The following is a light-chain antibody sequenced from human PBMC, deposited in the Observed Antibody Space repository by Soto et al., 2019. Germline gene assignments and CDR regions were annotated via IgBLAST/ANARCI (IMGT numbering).Light chain of an antibody. CDR2: EVS. CDR1: SSDVGSYNY. V-gene: IGLV2-14*01. J-gene: IGLJ1*01. CDR3: SSYTSSRTL. Sequence: QSVLTQPASVSGSPGQSITISCTGTSSDVGSYNYVFWYQQHPGKAPKLMIYEVSDRPSGISSRFSGSKSGNTASLTISGLQTEDEADYYCSSYTSSRTLFGTGTKVTVL.